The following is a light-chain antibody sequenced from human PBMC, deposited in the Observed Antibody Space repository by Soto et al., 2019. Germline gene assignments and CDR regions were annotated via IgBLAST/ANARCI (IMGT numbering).Light chain of an antibody. J-gene: IGKJ4*01. CDR1: QSVSSN. CDR3: QQYNNWPLT. V-gene: IGKV3-15*01. Sequence: EIVMTQSPATLSVSPGERATLSCRASQSVSSNLAWYQQKPGQAPRLLIYGASTRATGIPARFSGSGSGTEFTVTISSLQSEDFPVYYCQQYNNWPLTFGGGTKVEIK. CDR2: GAS.